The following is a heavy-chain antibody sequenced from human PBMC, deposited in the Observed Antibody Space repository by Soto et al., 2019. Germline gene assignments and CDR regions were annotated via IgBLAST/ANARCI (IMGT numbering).Heavy chain of an antibody. V-gene: IGHV5-51*01. CDR1: GYDFTSYW. Sequence: PGESLKISCKASGYDFTSYWIGWVRQKPGKGLEWMAMIYPGDSDTRDSPSFQGQVTISADKSTSTAYLQWSNLKASDTAMYYXARRRXXXXXDXXGXGTMVTVSS. CDR3: ARRRXXXXXDX. J-gene: IGHJ3*02. CDR2: IYPGDSDT.